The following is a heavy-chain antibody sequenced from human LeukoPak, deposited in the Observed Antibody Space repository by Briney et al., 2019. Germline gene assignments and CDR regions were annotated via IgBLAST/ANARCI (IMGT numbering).Heavy chain of an antibody. CDR3: ARAYGDSNYHYYGMDV. D-gene: IGHD4-17*01. J-gene: IGHJ6*02. Sequence: GGPLRLSCAASSFTVSSIYMTWVRQAAGKGLEWVSLIYSAGNTYYADSVKGRFTISRDNSQNTLYLQLNSLRAEDTAVYYCARAYGDSNYHYYGMDVWGQGTTVTVSS. CDR1: SFTVSSIY. CDR2: IYSAGNT. V-gene: IGHV3-53*01.